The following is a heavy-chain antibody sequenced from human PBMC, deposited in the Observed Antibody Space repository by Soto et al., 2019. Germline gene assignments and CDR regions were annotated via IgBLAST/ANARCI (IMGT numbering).Heavy chain of an antibody. CDR2: VYYTGDT. D-gene: IGHD5-12*01. V-gene: IGHV4-59*08. J-gene: IGHJ6*02. CDR3: VRQGIDYLHGLVDV. CDR1: SGPSRSHN. Sequence: QVQVQQSGPGLVKPSETLSLTCTVSSGPSRSHNWGWIRQPPGRGLEWIGYVYYTGDTSYNPSLKRLVTISADTSTNHISLTLRSVTAAATAVYYCVRQGIDYLHGLVDVWGQGTTVSVSS.